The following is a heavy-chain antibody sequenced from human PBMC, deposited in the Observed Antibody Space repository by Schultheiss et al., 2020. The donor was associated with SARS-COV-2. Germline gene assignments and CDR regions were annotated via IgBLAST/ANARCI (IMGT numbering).Heavy chain of an antibody. CDR1: GGSISSSSYY. Sequence: SETLSLTCTVSGGSISSSSYYWGWIRQPPGKGLEWIGSIYYSGSTYYNPSLKSRVTISVDTSKNQFSLKLSSVTAAETAVYYCARHKAAAGMSEYFQHWGQGTLVTVSS. V-gene: IGHV4-39*01. CDR3: ARHKAAAGMSEYFQH. J-gene: IGHJ1*01. CDR2: IYYSGST. D-gene: IGHD6-13*01.